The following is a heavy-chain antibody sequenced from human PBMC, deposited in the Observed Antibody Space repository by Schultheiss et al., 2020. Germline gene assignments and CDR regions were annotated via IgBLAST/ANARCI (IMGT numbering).Heavy chain of an antibody. Sequence: ASVKVSCKASGYTFTSYGISWVRQAPGQGLEWMGWISAYNGNTNFAQKFQGRVTMTRDTSITTSYMEVTSLTSDDTAVYFCARVEREGYYAFAYWGQGTLVTVSS. CDR1: GYTFTSYG. CDR3: ARVEREGYYAFAY. V-gene: IGHV1-18*01. CDR2: ISAYNGNT. D-gene: IGHD5-24*01. J-gene: IGHJ4*02.